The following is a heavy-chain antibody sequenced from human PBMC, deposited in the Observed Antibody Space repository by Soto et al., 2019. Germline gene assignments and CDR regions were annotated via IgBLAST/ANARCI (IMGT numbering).Heavy chain of an antibody. CDR1: GYTFTSYG. D-gene: IGHD1-1*01. CDR3: ARGRYGDY. V-gene: IGHV1-18*01. Sequence: QVHLVQSGAEVKKPGASVKVSCKAYGYTFTSYGITWVRQAAGQGLEWMGWISAHNGNTGYAQKLQGRVIVTRDTSTSTAYMEVRSLRSDDTAVYYCARGRYGDYWGQGALVTVSS. CDR2: ISAHNGNT. J-gene: IGHJ4*02.